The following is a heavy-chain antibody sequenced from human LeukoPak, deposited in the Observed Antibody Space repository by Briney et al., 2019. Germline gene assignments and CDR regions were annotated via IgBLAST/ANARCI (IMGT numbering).Heavy chain of an antibody. V-gene: IGHV3-21*01. Sequence: KTGGSLRLSCAASGFTFSSYSMIWVRQAPGKGLEWVSSISSSSTYIEYADSVKGRFTISRDNAENSLNLQMNSLRAEDTAVYYCARDRGVTTSGYFDYWGQGTLVTVSS. CDR2: ISSSSTYI. CDR1: GFTFSSYS. CDR3: ARDRGVTTSGYFDY. J-gene: IGHJ4*02. D-gene: IGHD4-17*01.